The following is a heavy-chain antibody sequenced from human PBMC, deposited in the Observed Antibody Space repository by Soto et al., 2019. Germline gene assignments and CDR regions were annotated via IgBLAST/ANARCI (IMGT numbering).Heavy chain of an antibody. CDR1: GFTFSDYY. D-gene: IGHD2-15*01. CDR3: AREYCSGGSCYPTWFDP. Sequence: GSLRLSCAASGFTFSDYYMSWIRQAPGKGLEWVSYISSSGSTIYYADSVKGRFTISRDNAKNSLYLQMNSLRAEDTAVYYCAREYCSGGSCYPTWFDPWGQGTLVTVSS. V-gene: IGHV3-11*01. CDR2: ISSSGSTI. J-gene: IGHJ5*02.